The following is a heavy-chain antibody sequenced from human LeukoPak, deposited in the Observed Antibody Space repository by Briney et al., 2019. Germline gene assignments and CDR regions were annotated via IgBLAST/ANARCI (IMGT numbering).Heavy chain of an antibody. D-gene: IGHD1-14*01. CDR2: ISYSGST. Sequence: SETLSLTCAVYGGSFSGYYWSWIWQPPGKGLEWIGYISYSGSTNYNPSLKSRVTISVDTSKNQFSLELSSVTAADTAVYYCARGPNRYYFDYWGQGTLVTVSS. J-gene: IGHJ4*02. CDR1: GGSFSGYY. CDR3: ARGPNRYYFDY. V-gene: IGHV4-59*01.